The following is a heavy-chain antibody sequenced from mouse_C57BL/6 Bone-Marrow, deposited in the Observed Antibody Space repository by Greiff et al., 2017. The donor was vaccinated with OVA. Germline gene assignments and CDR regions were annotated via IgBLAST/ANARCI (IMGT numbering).Heavy chain of an antibody. V-gene: IGHV1-72*01. J-gene: IGHJ1*03. D-gene: IGHD2-2*01. CDR2: IDPNSGGT. CDR1: GYTFTSYW. Sequence: QVQLQQPGAELVKPGASVKLSCKASGYTFTSYWMHWVKQRPGRGLEWIGRIDPNSGGTKYNEKFKSKATLTVDKPSSTAYMQLSSLTSEDSAVYYGARSGYDLGWYFDVWGTGTTVTVSS. CDR3: ARSGYDLGWYFDV.